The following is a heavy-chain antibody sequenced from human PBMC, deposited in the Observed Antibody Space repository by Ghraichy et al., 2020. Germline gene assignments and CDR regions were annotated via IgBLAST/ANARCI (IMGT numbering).Heavy chain of an antibody. V-gene: IGHV3-21*01. J-gene: IGHJ6*02. CDR3: ARDKAGDQYGMDV. Sequence: GGSLRLSCAASGFTFSAYSMNWVRQAPGKGLEWVSSISSSSSYIYYADSVKGRFTISRDNAKNSLYLQMNSLRAEDTAFYYCARDKAGDQYGMDVWGQGTTVTVS. CDR2: ISSSSSYI. D-gene: IGHD2-2*01. CDR1: GFTFSAYS.